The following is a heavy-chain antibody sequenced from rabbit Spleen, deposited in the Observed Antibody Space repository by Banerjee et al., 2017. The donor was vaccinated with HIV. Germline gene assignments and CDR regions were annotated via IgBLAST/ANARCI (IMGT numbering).Heavy chain of an antibody. Sequence: QEQLVESGGGLVQPGGSLKLSCKASGFDFSSYGVSWVRQAPGKGLEWIGYIDPIFGSTYYASWVNGRFTISSHNGQNTLYLQLNSLTAADTATYFCVRDSYYFKLWGPGTLVTVS. CDR3: VRDSYYFKL. V-gene: IGHV1S47*01. CDR1: GFDFSSYG. J-gene: IGHJ4*01. CDR2: IDPIFGST. D-gene: IGHD5-1*01.